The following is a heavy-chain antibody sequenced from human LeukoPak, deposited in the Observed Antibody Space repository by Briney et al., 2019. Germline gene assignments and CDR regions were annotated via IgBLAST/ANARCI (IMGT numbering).Heavy chain of an antibody. CDR3: ARIGYSSTLDY. Sequence: SETLSLICTVSGYSISSGYYWGWIRQPPGKGLEWIGSIYHSGSTYYNPSLKSRVTISVDTSKNQFSLKLSSVTAADTAVYYCARIGYSSTLDYWGQGPLVTVSS. CDR2: IYHSGST. CDR1: GYSISSGYY. J-gene: IGHJ4*02. D-gene: IGHD6-13*01. V-gene: IGHV4-38-2*02.